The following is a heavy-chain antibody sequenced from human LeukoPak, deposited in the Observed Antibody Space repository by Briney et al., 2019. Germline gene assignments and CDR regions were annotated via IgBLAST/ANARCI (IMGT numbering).Heavy chain of an antibody. Sequence: SETLSLTCTVSSGSISTSNFCWGWIRQPPGKGLEWIGSIYYSGSTYYNPSLKSRVTISVDTSKNQFSLKLSSVTAADTAVYYCARDHSSSWPNSPSGWFDPWGQGTLVTVSS. D-gene: IGHD6-13*01. V-gene: IGHV4-39*02. J-gene: IGHJ5*02. CDR1: SGSISTSNFC. CDR2: IYYSGST. CDR3: ARDHSSSWPNSPSGWFDP.